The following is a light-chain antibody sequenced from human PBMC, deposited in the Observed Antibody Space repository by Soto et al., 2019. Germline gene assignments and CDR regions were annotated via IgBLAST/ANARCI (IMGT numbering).Light chain of an antibody. CDR3: QDYYSVLLLT. CDR1: ESVGTN. J-gene: IGKJ4*01. CDR2: GAS. V-gene: IGKV3-15*01. Sequence: EIVMTQSPGTLSVFPGARATLSCRASESVGTNLAWYQQKPGQAPRLLIYGASTRASGISARFTGSGSGTDFTLTISSLQPEDVATYYCQDYYSVLLLTFGGGTKVDIK.